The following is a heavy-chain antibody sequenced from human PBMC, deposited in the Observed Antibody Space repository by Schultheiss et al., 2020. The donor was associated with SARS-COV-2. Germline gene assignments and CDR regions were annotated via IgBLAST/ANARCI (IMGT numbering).Heavy chain of an antibody. D-gene: IGHD6-13*01. J-gene: IGHJ4*02. CDR3: ARSNGYSSSWYYFDY. V-gene: IGHV3-21*01. CDR1: GFTFSSYW. Sequence: GGSLRLSCAASGFTFSSYWMSWVRQAPGKGLEWVSSISSSSSYIYYADSVKGRFTISRDNAKNSLYLQMNSLRAEDTAVYYCARSNGYSSSWYYFDYWGQGTLVTVSS. CDR2: ISSSSSYI.